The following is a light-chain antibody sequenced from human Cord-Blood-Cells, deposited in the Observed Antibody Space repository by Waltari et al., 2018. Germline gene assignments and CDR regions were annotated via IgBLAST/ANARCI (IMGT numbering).Light chain of an antibody. Sequence: QSVLTQPPSASGTPGQRVTISCSGSSSNIGSNTVNWYQQRPGTAPKLRIYSKHLRPSGVPDRFSGXKSGXXXXXXXSGLQSEDEADYYCAAWDDSLNGPVFGGGTKLTVL. CDR1: SSNIGSNT. J-gene: IGLJ2*01. V-gene: IGLV1-44*01. CDR2: SKH. CDR3: AAWDDSLNGPV.